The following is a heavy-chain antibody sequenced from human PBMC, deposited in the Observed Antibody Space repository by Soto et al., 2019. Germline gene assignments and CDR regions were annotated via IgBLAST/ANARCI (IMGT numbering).Heavy chain of an antibody. D-gene: IGHD5-12*01. J-gene: IGHJ4*02. CDR1: CGSINTFY. V-gene: IGHV4-4*07. CDR3: AREGSYSAYNFAHGIQLWSFDF. Sequence: TLSLTCTVSCGSINTFYWSWVRQPAGKGLEWIGRIFSSGSTSFNPSLESRVAMSVDTSKNHFSLNLSSVTAADMAVYYCAREGSYSAYNFAHGIQLWSFDFWGQGALVTVSS. CDR2: IFSSGST.